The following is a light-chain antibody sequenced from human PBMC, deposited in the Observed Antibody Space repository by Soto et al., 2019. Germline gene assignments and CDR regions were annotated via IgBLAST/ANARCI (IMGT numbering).Light chain of an antibody. V-gene: IGKV3-11*01. CDR2: DAS. CDR3: QQRSNWLT. CDR1: QSVSSY. Sequence: EIVLTQSPATLSLSPGERASLSCRASQSVSSYLAWYQQQPGQAPRLLIYDASNRATGIPDRFSGSGSGTDFTLTISRLEPEDCAVYYCQQRSNWLTFGGGTNVEIK. J-gene: IGKJ4*01.